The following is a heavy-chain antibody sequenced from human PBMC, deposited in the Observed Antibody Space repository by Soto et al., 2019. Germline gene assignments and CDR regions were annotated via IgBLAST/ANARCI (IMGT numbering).Heavy chain of an antibody. CDR1: GCTFSSYA. Sequence: GASVKVSCKASGCTFSSYAISWVRQAPGQGLEWIGGIIPIFGTANYAQKFQGRVTITADESTSTAYMELSSLRSEDTAVYYCARNEQLVPDAFDIWGQGTMVTVSS. CDR2: IIPIFGTA. D-gene: IGHD6-6*01. J-gene: IGHJ3*02. V-gene: IGHV1-69*13. CDR3: ARNEQLVPDAFDI.